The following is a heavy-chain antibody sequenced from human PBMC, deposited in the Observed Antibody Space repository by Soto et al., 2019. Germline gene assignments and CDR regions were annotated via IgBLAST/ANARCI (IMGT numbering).Heavy chain of an antibody. Sequence: GGSLRLSCAASGFTFSSYSMNWVRQAPGKGLEWVSYISSSSSTIYYADSVKGRFTISRDNAKNSLYLQMNSLRDEDTAVYYCAITMVRGPPGGYYYYGMDVWGQGTKVTVSS. CDR2: ISSSSSTI. D-gene: IGHD3-10*01. V-gene: IGHV3-48*02. CDR3: AITMVRGPPGGYYYYGMDV. CDR1: GFTFSSYS. J-gene: IGHJ6*02.